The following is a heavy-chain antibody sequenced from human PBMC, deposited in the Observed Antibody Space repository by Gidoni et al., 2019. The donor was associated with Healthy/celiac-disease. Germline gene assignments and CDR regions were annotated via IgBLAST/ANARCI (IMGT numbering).Heavy chain of an antibody. D-gene: IGHD6-13*01. CDR3: ARSLLTASGYSSSWYVPYFDY. J-gene: IGHJ4*02. CDR1: GGTFSSYA. Sequence: QVQLVQSGAEVKKPGSSVKVSCKASGGTFSSYAIRWVRQAPGQGLEWMGGIIPIFGTANYAQKFQGRVTITADESTSTAYMELSSLRSEDTAVYYCARSLLTASGYSSSWYVPYFDYWGQGTLVTVSS. V-gene: IGHV1-69*01. CDR2: IIPIFGTA.